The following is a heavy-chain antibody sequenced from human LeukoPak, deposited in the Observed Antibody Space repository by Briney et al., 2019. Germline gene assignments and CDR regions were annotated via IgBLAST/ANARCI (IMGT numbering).Heavy chain of an antibody. J-gene: IGHJ4*02. CDR1: GFTFSSYG. V-gene: IGHV3-23*01. CDR3: AKDYAAMVKWGPDY. Sequence: GGSLRLSCAASGFTFSSYGMHWVRQAPGKGLEWVSAISGSGGSTYYADSVKGRFTISRDNSKNTLYLQMNSLRAEDTAVYYCAKDYAAMVKWGPDYWGQGTLVTVSS. D-gene: IGHD5-18*01. CDR2: ISGSGGST.